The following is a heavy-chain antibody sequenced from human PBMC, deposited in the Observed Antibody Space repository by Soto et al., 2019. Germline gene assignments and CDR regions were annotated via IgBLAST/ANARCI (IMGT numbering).Heavy chain of an antibody. CDR1: GGSISSYY. D-gene: IGHD3-9*01. J-gene: IGHJ5*02. Sequence: ASETLSLTCTVSGGSISSYYWSWIRQPPGKGLEWIGYIYYSGSTNYNPSLKSRVTISVDTSKNQFSLKLSSVTAADTAVYYCASTKTYYDILTGYYRDNWFDPWGQGTLVSVS. CDR2: IYYSGST. V-gene: IGHV4-59*01. CDR3: ASTKTYYDILTGYYRDNWFDP.